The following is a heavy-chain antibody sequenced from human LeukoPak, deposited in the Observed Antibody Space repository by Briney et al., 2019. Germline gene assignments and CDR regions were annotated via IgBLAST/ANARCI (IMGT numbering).Heavy chain of an antibody. V-gene: IGHV1-2*02. Sequence: GASVKVSCKASGYTFTGYYMHWVRQAPGQGLEWMGWINPNSGATNYAQKFQGRVTMTRDTSISTAYMELDRLRSDDTAVYYCARVMNYYDSNGYLYYFDYWGQGTLVTVSS. CDR1: GYTFTGYY. J-gene: IGHJ4*02. CDR2: INPNSGAT. CDR3: ARVMNYYDSNGYLYYFDY. D-gene: IGHD3-22*01.